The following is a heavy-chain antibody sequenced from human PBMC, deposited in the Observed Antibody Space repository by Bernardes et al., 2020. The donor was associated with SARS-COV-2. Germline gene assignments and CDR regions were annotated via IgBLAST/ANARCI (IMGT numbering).Heavy chain of an antibody. CDR1: GGSVNSGSYF. CDR3: ASPLTNRDGFHS. CDR2: VYYNGNT. V-gene: IGHV4-39*02. D-gene: IGHD3-3*01. Sequence: SETLSLTCDVSGGSVNSGSYFWVWIRQAPGRGLEWIATVYYNGNTYSSPSLKSRASMSVDSSKNRFSLKLSSVTAADAAVYYCASPLTNRDGFHSWGQGTLVTVSS. J-gene: IGHJ5*01.